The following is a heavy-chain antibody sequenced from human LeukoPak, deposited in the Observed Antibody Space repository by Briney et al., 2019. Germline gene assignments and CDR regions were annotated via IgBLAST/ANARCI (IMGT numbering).Heavy chain of an antibody. CDR2: ISSSSSYI. D-gene: IGHD6-6*01. V-gene: IGHV3-21*01. Sequence: GGSLRLSCAASGFIFSSYVMGWVRQAPGKGLEWVSSISSSSSYIYYADSVKGRFTISRDNAKNSLYLQMNSLRAEDTAVYYCARDTLIAARPLGAFDIWGQGTMVTVSS. J-gene: IGHJ3*02. CDR1: GFIFSSYV. CDR3: ARDTLIAARPLGAFDI.